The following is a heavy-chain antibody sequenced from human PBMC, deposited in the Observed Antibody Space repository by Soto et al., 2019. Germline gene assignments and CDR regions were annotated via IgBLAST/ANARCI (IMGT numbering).Heavy chain of an antibody. J-gene: IGHJ6*02. V-gene: IGHV1-46*01. CDR1: GYTFTSYY. D-gene: IGHD3-3*01. CDR2: INPSGGST. Sequence: ASVKVSFKASGYTFTSYYMHWVRQAPGQGLEWMGIINPSGGSTSYAQKFQGRVTMTRDTSTSTVYMELSSLRSEDTAVYYCARDYDFWSGYPTDYYYYGMDVWGQGTTVTVSS. CDR3: ARDYDFWSGYPTDYYYYGMDV.